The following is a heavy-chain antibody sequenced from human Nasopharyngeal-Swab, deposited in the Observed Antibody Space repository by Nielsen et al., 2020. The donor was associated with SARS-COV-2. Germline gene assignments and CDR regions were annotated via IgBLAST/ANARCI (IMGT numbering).Heavy chain of an antibody. V-gene: IGHV4-59*01. CDR3: ARVTYYDFWSGYEDY. J-gene: IGHJ4*02. Sequence: SETLSLTCTVSGGSIRSYYWSWIRQPPGKGLEWIGYIYYSGSTNYNPSLKSRVTISVDTSKNQFSLKLSSVTAADTAVYYCARVTYYDFWSGYEDYWGQG. CDR1: GGSIRSYY. CDR2: IYYSGST. D-gene: IGHD3-3*01.